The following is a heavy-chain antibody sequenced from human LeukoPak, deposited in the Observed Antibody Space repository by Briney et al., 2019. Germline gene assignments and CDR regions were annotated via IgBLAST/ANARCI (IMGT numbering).Heavy chain of an antibody. D-gene: IGHD5-18*01. V-gene: IGHV3-11*01. Sequence: GGSLRLSCAASGFTFSDYYMSWIRQAPGKGLEWVSYISSSGSTIYYADSVKGRFTISRDNVKNSLYLQMNSLRAEDTAVYYCARDRTLYSYGTYYWGQGTLVTVSS. J-gene: IGHJ4*02. CDR1: GFTFSDYY. CDR3: ARDRTLYSYGTYY. CDR2: ISSSGSTI.